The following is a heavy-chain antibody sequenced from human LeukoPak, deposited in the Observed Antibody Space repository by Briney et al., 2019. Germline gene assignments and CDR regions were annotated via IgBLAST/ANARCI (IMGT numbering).Heavy chain of an antibody. D-gene: IGHD2-21*02. J-gene: IGHJ3*02. CDR3: AKFEHIVVVTAILRDAFDI. Sequence: AGGSLRLSCAASGFTASGNYLTWVRQAPGKGLEWVSLIYSDGSTYYADSVKGRFTVSRDNSKNTLYLQMNSLRAEDTAVYYCAKFEHIVVVTAILRDAFDIWGQGTMVTVSS. V-gene: IGHV3-53*01. CDR1: GFTASGNY. CDR2: IYSDGST.